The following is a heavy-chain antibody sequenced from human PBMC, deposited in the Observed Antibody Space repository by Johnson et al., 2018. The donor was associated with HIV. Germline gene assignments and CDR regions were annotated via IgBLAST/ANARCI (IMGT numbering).Heavy chain of an antibody. Sequence: QVQLVESGGGLVQPGGSLRVSCAASGFKYAASGLAFSNYAVKWVSHTPGGDGGTSSADSVQGRFTISRDNARNSLYLQMNSLRVEDTAVYYCARDPITPYERGPDAFDIWGQGTMVTVSS. CDR2: TPGGDGGT. V-gene: IGHV3-11*01. CDR3: ARDPITPYERGPDAFDI. J-gene: IGHJ3*02. CDR1: GFKYAA. D-gene: IGHD2-21*01.